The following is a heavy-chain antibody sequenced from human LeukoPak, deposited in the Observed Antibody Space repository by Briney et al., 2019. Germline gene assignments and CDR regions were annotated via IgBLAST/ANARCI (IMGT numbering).Heavy chain of an antibody. D-gene: IGHD2-15*01. V-gene: IGHV4-34*01. CDR2: INHSGST. CDR1: GGSFSGYY. Sequence: PSGTLSLTCAVYGGSFSGYYWSWIRQPPGKGLEWIGEINHSGSTNYNPSLKSRVTISVDTSKNQFSLKLSSVTAADTAVYYCARERIYPRRAHFDYWGQGTLVTVSS. CDR3: ARERIYPRRAHFDY. J-gene: IGHJ4*02.